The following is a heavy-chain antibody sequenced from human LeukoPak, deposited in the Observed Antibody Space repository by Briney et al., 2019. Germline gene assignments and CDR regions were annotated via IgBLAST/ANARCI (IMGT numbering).Heavy chain of an antibody. CDR2: ISGSGGST. CDR1: GFTFDDYA. CDR3: AKEFGGSWFLGTFDY. V-gene: IGHV3-23*01. D-gene: IGHD2-15*01. J-gene: IGHJ4*02. Sequence: PGRSLRLSCAASGFTFDDYAMHWVRQAPGKGLEWVSAISGSGGSTYYADSVKGRFTISRDNSKNTLYLQMNSLRAEDTAVYYCAKEFGGSWFLGTFDYWGQGTLVTVSS.